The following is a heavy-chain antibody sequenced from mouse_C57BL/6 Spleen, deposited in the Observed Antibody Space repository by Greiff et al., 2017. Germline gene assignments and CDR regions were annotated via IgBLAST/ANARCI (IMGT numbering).Heavy chain of an antibody. CDR2: IDPNSGGT. CDR1: GYTFTSYW. Sequence: QVQLQQPGAELVKPGASVKLSCKASGYTFTSYWMHWVKQRPGRGLEWIGRIDPNSGGTKYNEKFKSKATLTVDKPSSTACMQLSSLTSEDSAVYYCAREDMITNYYAMDYWGQGTSVTVSS. CDR3: AREDMITNYYAMDY. V-gene: IGHV1-72*01. J-gene: IGHJ4*01. D-gene: IGHD2-4*01.